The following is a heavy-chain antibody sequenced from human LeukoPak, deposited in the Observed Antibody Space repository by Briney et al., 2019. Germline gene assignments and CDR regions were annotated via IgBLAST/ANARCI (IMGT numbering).Heavy chain of an antibody. CDR1: SGSISTSNYY. CDR2: IFYSGST. Sequence: SETLSLTCTVSSGSISTSNYYWGWVRQPPGKALEWIGNIFYSGSTYYSPSLKSRVTISLDTSRNQFSLKLSSVTAADTAVYYCSAGQPGRYWGQGTLVTVSS. V-gene: IGHV4-39*07. D-gene: IGHD1-14*01. J-gene: IGHJ4*02. CDR3: SAGQPGRY.